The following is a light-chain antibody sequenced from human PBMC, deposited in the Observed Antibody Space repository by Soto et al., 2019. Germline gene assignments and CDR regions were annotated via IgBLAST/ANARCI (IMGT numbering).Light chain of an antibody. V-gene: IGKV1-13*02. CDR3: QQFNSYPIT. CDR1: QDIRGA. Sequence: ALPVTQSPSSLSASVGDRVTITCRASQDIRGALAWYQQKPGKAPRLLIYDVSTLESGVPSRFSGSGSGTEFTLSISSLQPEDFGTYYCQQFNSYPITFGHGTRLEIK. J-gene: IGKJ5*01. CDR2: DVS.